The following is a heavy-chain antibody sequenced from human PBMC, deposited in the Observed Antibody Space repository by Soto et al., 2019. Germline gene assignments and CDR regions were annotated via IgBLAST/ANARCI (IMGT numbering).Heavy chain of an antibody. CDR1: GFTFSSYS. D-gene: IGHD3-10*01. CDR3: ARDGVAPGLYFDH. V-gene: IGHV3-21*04. Sequence: EVQLVESGGGLVKPGGSLRLSCAASGFTFSSYSMNWVRQAPGKGLEWVSSISSSSSYIYYADSVKGRFTISRDNPKNSVYLQMASLRAEDTAVYYCARDGVAPGLYFDHWGQGTPVTVSS. J-gene: IGHJ4*02. CDR2: ISSSSSYI.